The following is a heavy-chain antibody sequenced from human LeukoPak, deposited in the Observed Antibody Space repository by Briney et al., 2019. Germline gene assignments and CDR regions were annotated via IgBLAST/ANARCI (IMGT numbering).Heavy chain of an antibody. CDR3: ARQEWQWLFRSFDP. V-gene: IGHV4-39*01. CDR1: GGSISSSSYY. J-gene: IGHJ5*02. D-gene: IGHD6-19*01. Sequence: SETLSLTCTVSGGSISSSSYYWGWIRQPPGKGLEWIGSIYYSGSTYSNPSLKSRVTISVDTSKNQFSLMLTSMTAADTAVYYCARQEWQWLFRSFDPWGQGTLVAVSS. CDR2: IYYSGST.